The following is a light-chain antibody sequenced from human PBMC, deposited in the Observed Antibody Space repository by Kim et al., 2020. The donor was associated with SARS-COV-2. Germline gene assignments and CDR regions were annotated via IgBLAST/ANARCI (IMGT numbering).Light chain of an antibody. J-gene: IGKJ1*01. CDR2: TIS. CDR1: QSLVYSDGNTY. CDR3: MQATQFPWT. Sequence: DIVMTQTPLSSPVTLGQPASISCRSSQSLVYSDGNTYLSWLQQRPGQPPRLLIYTISNRLSGVPDRFSGSGAGTDFTLKISRVEAEDVGVYYCMQATQFPWTFGQGTKVDIK. V-gene: IGKV2-24*01.